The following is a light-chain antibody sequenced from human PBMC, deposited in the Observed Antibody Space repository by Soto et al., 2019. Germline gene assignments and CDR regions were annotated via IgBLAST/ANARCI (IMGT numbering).Light chain of an antibody. V-gene: IGLV1-51*01. J-gene: IGLJ1*01. CDR2: DND. Sequence: QSVLTQPPSVSAAPGQKVTISCSGSSSNIGNNYVSWYQHLPGAAPKLIIYDNDKRSSGIPDRFSGSKSGTSATLDITGLQTGDEADYYCGTWDSTLRGVFGTGTKLTVL. CDR1: SSNIGNNY. CDR3: GTWDSTLRGV.